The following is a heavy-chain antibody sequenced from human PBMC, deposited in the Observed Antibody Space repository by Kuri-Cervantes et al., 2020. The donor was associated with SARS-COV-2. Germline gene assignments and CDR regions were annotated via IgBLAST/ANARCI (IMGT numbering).Heavy chain of an antibody. V-gene: IGHV1-2*02. CDR3: ARDQVGAPYYYYYYMDV. D-gene: IGHD1-26*01. CDR1: GYTFTGYY. CDR2: INPNSGGT. J-gene: IGHJ6*03. Sequence: ASVKVSCKASGYTFTGYYMHWVRQAPGQGLEWMGWINPNSGGTNYAQKFQGRVTMTRDTSISTAYMELSRLRPDDTAVYYCARDQVGAPYYYYYYMDVWGKGTTVTVSS.